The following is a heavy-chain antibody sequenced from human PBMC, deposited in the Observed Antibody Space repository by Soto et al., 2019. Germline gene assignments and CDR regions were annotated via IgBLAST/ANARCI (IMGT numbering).Heavy chain of an antibody. J-gene: IGHJ3*02. CDR3: AKVHYDILTGSDPAFDI. V-gene: IGHV3-9*01. D-gene: IGHD3-9*01. CDR1: GFTFDDYA. Sequence: EVQLVESGGGLVQPGRSLRLSCAASGFTFDDYAMHWVRQAPGKGLEWVSGISWNSGSIGYADSVKGRFTISRDNAKNSLYLQMNSLRAEDTALYYCAKVHYDILTGSDPAFDIWGQGTMVTVSS. CDR2: ISWNSGSI.